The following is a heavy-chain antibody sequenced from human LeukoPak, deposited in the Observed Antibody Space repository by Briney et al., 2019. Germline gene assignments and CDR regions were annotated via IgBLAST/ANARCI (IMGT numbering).Heavy chain of an antibody. CDR1: GFTFDDYG. J-gene: IGHJ4*02. CDR3: TKDRGASSIAARVAYFDY. CDR2: LSWNGGGQ. D-gene: IGHD6-6*01. V-gene: IGHV3-9*01. Sequence: PGRSLRLSCAVSGFTFDDYGMHWVRQAPGKGLEWVSGLSWNGGGQGYADSVKGRFTISRDNAKSSLYLQMNSLRAEDTALYYCTKDRGASSIAARVAYFDYWGQGTLVTVSS.